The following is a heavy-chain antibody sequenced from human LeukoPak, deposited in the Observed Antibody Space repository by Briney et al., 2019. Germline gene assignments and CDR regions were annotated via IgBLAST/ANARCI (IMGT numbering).Heavy chain of an antibody. Sequence: SGKVSCKASGGSFISYAITWVRQAPGQGLEWMGRIIPIFGTENYAQKFQGRVTITADIVSSTAYMEVNSLTSDDTAVYFCAKQGAARQDYYMDVWGNGTTVTVSS. CDR2: IIPIFGTE. D-gene: IGHD5-18*01. CDR1: GGSFISYA. V-gene: IGHV1-69*06. CDR3: AKQGAARQDYYMDV. J-gene: IGHJ6*03.